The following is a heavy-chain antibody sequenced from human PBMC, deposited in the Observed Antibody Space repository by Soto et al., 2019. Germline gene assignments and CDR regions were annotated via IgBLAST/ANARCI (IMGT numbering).Heavy chain of an antibody. CDR2: IIPIFGTA. Sequence: SVKVSCKASGGAFSSYAISWVRQAPGQGLEWMGGIIPIFGTANYAQKFQGRVTITADKSTSTAYMELSSLRSEDTAVYYCASKAAVGGEYYYYGLEVWGQGTTVTVSS. D-gene: IGHD6-13*01. J-gene: IGHJ6*02. CDR1: GGAFSSYA. V-gene: IGHV1-69*06. CDR3: ASKAAVGGEYYYYGLEV.